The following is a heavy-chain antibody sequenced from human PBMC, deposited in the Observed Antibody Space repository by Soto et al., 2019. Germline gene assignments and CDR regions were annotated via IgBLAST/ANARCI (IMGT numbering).Heavy chain of an antibody. CDR2: ISTSATPI. D-gene: IGHD3-16*02. CDR3: ATVAWRGPVKMGGVIGNWFGS. V-gene: IGHV3-11*01. J-gene: IGHJ5*01. CDR1: GFTFSDYY. Sequence: GGSLRLSCVASGFTFSDYYMSWIRQAPGKGLEWISYISTSATPIYYADSVKGRFTISRDNAENSLFLQMNSLRAEDTAVYYCATVAWRGPVKMGGVIGNWFGSWGQGTLVTVSS.